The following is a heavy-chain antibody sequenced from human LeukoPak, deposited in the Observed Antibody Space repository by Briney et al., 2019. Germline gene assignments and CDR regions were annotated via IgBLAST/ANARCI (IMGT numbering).Heavy chain of an antibody. CDR2: IYYSGST. D-gene: IGHD5-18*01. CDR3: ARQSGYSYGLFDY. CDR1: GGSISSYY. V-gene: IGHV4-59*08. Sequence: SETLFLTCTVSGGSISSYYWSWIRQPPGKGLEWIGYIYYSGSTNYNPSLKSRVTISVDTSKNQFSLKLSSVTAADTAVYYCARQSGYSYGLFDYWGQGTLVTVSS. J-gene: IGHJ4*02.